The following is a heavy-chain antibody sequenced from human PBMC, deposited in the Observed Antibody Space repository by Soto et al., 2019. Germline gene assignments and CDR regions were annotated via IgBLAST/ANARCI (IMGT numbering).Heavy chain of an antibody. CDR1: GFTFTDYY. J-gene: IGHJ4*02. CDR3: ARDFAATTGGGIEY. CDR2: IGITGTPI. V-gene: IGHV3-11*01. D-gene: IGHD4-17*01. Sequence: QVQLVESGGDLVKPGGSLRLSCAASGFTFTDYYMAWVRQAPGKGLEWISYIGITGTPIYYADSVKGRFTISRDNARNSVFLQLNSLTADDTAIYYLARDFAATTGGGIEYWGQGTLVSVSS.